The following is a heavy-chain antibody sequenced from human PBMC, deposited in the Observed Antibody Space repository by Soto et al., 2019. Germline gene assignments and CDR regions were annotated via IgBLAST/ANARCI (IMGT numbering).Heavy chain of an antibody. CDR3: ALLGQQLIGTKPRDC. V-gene: IGHV3-23*01. CDR2: ISASGGST. D-gene: IGHD6-13*01. Sequence: EVQLLESGGDLVQPGGSLRLSCAASGFTFSSYAMSWVRQAPGKGLEWVSGISASGGSTYYVDSVKGRFTIARDNSKNTLYLQMNSLRAEDTAVYYCALLGQQLIGTKPRDCWGQGTLVAVSS. CDR1: GFTFSSYA. J-gene: IGHJ4*02.